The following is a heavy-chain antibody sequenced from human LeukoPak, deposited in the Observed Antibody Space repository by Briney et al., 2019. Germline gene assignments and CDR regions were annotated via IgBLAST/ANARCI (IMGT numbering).Heavy chain of an antibody. V-gene: IGHV3-30*07. Sequence: PGGSLRLSCAASGFTFSTYAIHWVRQAPGKGLEWVAVISYDGTNKNYADSVKGRFTISRDNSKNTLYLQMNSLRAEDTAVYYCARGATYYYYGMDVWGQGTTVTVSS. CDR1: GFTFSTYA. D-gene: IGHD1-26*01. CDR2: ISYDGTNK. J-gene: IGHJ6*02. CDR3: ARGATYYYYGMDV.